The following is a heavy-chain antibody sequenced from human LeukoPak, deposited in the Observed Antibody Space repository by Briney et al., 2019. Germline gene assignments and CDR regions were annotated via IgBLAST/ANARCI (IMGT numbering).Heavy chain of an antibody. V-gene: IGHV4-59*01. CDR3: ARVLSGYDSKGRAFDI. Sequence: SETLSLTCTVSGGSISSYYWSWIRQPPGKGLEWIGYIYYSGSTNYNPSLKSRVTISVGTSKNQFSLKLSSVTAADTAVYYCARVLSGYDSKGRAFDIWGQGTMVTVSS. CDR2: IYYSGST. D-gene: IGHD5-12*01. CDR1: GGSISSYY. J-gene: IGHJ3*02.